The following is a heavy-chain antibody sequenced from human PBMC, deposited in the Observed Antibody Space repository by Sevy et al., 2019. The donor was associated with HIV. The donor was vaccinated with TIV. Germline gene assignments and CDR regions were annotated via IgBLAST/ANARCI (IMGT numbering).Heavy chain of an antibody. CDR2: IYYSGRT. J-gene: IGHJ4*02. CDR3: ASGPPGPASGDY. D-gene: IGHD3-10*01. Sequence: SETLSLTCTVSGGSISSGDYYWSWIRQPPGKGMEWIGYIYYSGRTYYNPSLKSRVTISVDTSKNQFSLKLSSVTAADTAVYYCASGPPGPASGDYWGQGTLVTVSS. V-gene: IGHV4-30-4*01. CDR1: GGSISSGDYY.